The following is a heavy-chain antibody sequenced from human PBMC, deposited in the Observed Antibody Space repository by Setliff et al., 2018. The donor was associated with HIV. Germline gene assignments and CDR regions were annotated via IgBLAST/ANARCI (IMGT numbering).Heavy chain of an antibody. CDR1: GFTFSDYY. CDR2: ISTSGSTI. D-gene: IGHD3-10*01. Sequence: GSLRLSCAASGFTFSDYYMSWIRQAPGKGLEWISYISTSGSTIYYADSVKGRFTISRDNAKNSLYLQMNSLRAEDTAVYYCARDITMVRGVIPPDAFDIWGQGTMVTVSS. V-gene: IGHV3-11*01. J-gene: IGHJ3*02. CDR3: ARDITMVRGVIPPDAFDI.